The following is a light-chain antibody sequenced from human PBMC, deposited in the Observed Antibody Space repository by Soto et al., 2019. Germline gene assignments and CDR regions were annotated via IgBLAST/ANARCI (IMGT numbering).Light chain of an antibody. Sequence: EIVLTQSPATLSVSPGERATLSCRASQSVNSNLTWYQQKPGQAPRLLIYGASTRADGIPARFSGTGSGTGGTLTISRLQSEDFAVYFCPQHHTWHHLLAFGRGTKVDLK. J-gene: IGKJ3*01. CDR1: QSVNSN. CDR2: GAS. CDR3: PQHHTWHHLLA. V-gene: IGKV3-15*01.